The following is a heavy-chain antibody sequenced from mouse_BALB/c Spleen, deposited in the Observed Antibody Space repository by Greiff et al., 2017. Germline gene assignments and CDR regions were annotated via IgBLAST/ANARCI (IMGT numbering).Heavy chain of an antibody. Sequence: DVKLVESGGGLVKPGGSLKLSCAASGFTFSSYAMSWVRQTPEKRLEWVASISSGGSTYYPDSVKGRFTISRDNARNILYLQMSSLRSEDTAMYYCAREDGYGDYWGQGTTLTVSS. CDR3: AREDGYGDY. CDR2: ISSGGST. CDR1: GFTFSSYA. D-gene: IGHD1-2*01. J-gene: IGHJ2*01. V-gene: IGHV5-6-5*01.